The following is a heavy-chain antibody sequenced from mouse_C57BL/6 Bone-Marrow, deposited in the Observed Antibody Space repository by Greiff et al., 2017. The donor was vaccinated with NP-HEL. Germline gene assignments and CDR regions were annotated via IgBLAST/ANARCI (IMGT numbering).Heavy chain of an antibody. V-gene: IGHV1-85*01. D-gene: IGHD2-4*01. CDR3: ASRQVYYDLDY. CDR2: IYPRDGST. Sequence: QVQLQQSGPELVKPGASVKLSCKASGYTFTSYDINWVKQRPGQGLEWIGWIYPRDGSTKYNEKFKGKATLTVDTSSSTAYMELHSLTSENYAVYICASRQVYYDLDYWGQGTTLTVSS. CDR1: GYTFTSYD. J-gene: IGHJ2*01.